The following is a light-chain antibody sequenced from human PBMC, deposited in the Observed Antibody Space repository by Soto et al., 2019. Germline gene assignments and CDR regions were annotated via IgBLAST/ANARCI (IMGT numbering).Light chain of an antibody. CDR3: CSYAGRDIYVL. CDR2: DVT. Sequence: QSALTQSRSVSGSPGQSVAISCTGTSSDVGAYNYVSWYQQHPGKAPKLIIYDVTKRPSGVPDRFSGSKSGNTASLTISGLQAEDEADYYCCSYAGRDIYVLFGGGTKLTVL. J-gene: IGLJ2*01. CDR1: SSDVGAYNY. V-gene: IGLV2-11*01.